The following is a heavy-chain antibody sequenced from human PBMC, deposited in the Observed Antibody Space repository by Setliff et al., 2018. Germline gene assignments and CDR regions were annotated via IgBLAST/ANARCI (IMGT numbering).Heavy chain of an antibody. CDR2: IWDDGGNK. Sequence: GGSLRLSCAASGFTFSSYRMHWVCQAPGKGLEWVAVIWDDGGNKYHADSVKGRFTISRDNSKNTLYLQMNSLRAEDTAVYYCARVYSGYDPNHYFDYWGQGTLVTVSS. D-gene: IGHD5-12*01. V-gene: IGHV3-33*08. J-gene: IGHJ4*02. CDR1: GFTFSSYR. CDR3: ARVYSGYDPNHYFDY.